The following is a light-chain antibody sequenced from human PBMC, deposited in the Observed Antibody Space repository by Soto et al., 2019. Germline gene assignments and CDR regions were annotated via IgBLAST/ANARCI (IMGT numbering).Light chain of an antibody. J-gene: IGLJ3*02. Sequence: QSVLTQPPSVSGAPGQRVTISCTGSSSNIGAGYDVHWYQQLPGTAPKLLIYGNNNRPSGVPDRFSGSKSGTSASLAITGLQADDEGFYYCQSYDNNLSGPEVFGGGTKLTVL. CDR1: SSNIGAGYD. CDR3: QSYDNNLSGPEV. CDR2: GNN. V-gene: IGLV1-40*01.